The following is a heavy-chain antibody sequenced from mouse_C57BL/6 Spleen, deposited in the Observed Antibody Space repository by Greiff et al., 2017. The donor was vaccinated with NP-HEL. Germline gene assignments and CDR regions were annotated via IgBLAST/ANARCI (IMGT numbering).Heavy chain of an antibody. V-gene: IGHV1-50*01. CDR3: ARGRTGTR. J-gene: IGHJ3*02. CDR2: IDPSDSYT. Sequence: QVQLQQPGAELVKPGASVKLSCKASGYTFTSYWMQWVKQRPGQGLEWIGEIDPSDSYTNYNQKFKGKATLTVDTSSSTAYMQLSSLTSEDSAVYYCARGRTGTRWGQGTLVTVSA. CDR1: GYTFTSYW. D-gene: IGHD4-1*01.